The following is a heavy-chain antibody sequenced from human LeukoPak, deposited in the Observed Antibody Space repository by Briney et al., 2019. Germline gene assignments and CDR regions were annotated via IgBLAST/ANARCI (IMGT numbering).Heavy chain of an antibody. D-gene: IGHD3-22*01. CDR3: AREGYYYDSSGYYKISKGFDY. V-gene: IGHV3-11*04. Sequence: GGSLRLSCAASGFTFSDYYMNWIRQAPGKGLECVSYVSSSGSTIYYADSVKGRFTISRDNAKNSLYLQMNSLRAEDTAVYYCAREGYYYDSSGYYKISKGFDYWGQGTLVTVSS. J-gene: IGHJ4*02. CDR1: GFTFSDYY. CDR2: VSSSGSTI.